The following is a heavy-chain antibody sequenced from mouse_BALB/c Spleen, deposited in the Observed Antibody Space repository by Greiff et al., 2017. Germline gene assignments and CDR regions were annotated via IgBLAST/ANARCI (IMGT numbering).Heavy chain of an antibody. V-gene: IGHV1-7*01. CDR2: INPSTGYT. CDR1: GYTFTSYW. D-gene: IGHD1-1*01. J-gene: IGHJ3*01. Sequence: QVQLKESGAELAKPGASVKMSCKASGYTFTSYWMHWVKQRPGQGLEWIGYINPSTGYTEYNQKFKDKATLTADKSSSTAYMQLSSLTSEDSAVYYCASRDYYGSSETWGQGTLVTVSA. CDR3: ASRDYYGSSET.